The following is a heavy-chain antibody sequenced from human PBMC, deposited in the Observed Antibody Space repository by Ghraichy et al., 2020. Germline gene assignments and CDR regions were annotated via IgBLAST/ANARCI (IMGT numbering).Heavy chain of an antibody. CDR2: MNPNNDNT. Sequence: GWMNPNNDNTGYAQNFQGRVTMTSSTSISTAYMELNSLHSEDTAVYYCARSVRKGEIDFWGQGTLVPVSS. CDR3: ARSVRKGEIDF. J-gene: IGHJ4*02. D-gene: IGHD3-10*01. V-gene: IGHV1-8*01.